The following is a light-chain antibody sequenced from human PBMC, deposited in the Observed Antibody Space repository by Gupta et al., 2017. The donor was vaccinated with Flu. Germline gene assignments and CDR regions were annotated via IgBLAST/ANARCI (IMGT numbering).Light chain of an antibody. V-gene: IGKV4-1*01. CDR2: WAS. J-gene: IGKJ2*01. Sequence: DIVMTQSPDSLAVSLGARATINCKSSQSVLYSSNNKNYLAWYRQKPGQTPKLLIDWASTRESGVPDRFSGSGSGTDFTLTISSLRAEDVAVDDCQQYYSTPPGYTFGQGTKLEIK. CDR1: QSVLYSSNNKNY. CDR3: QQYYSTPPGYT.